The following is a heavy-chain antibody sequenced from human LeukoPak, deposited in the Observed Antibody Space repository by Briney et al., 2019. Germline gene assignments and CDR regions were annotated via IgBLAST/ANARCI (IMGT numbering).Heavy chain of an antibody. J-gene: IGHJ4*02. CDR3: ARLERGDYVGYFDY. Sequence: SETLSLTCTVSGGSISSYYWSWIRQPPGKGLEWIGYIYYSGSTNYNPSLKSRVTISVDTSKNRFSLKLSSVTAADTAVYYCARLERGDYVGYFDYWGQGTLVTVSS. D-gene: IGHD4-17*01. CDR1: GGSISSYY. V-gene: IGHV4-59*08. CDR2: IYYSGST.